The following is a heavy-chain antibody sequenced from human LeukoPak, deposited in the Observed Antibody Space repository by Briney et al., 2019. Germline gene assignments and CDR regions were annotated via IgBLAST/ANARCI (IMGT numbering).Heavy chain of an antibody. CDR1: GGSISSYY. J-gene: IGHJ4*02. Sequence: SETLSLTCTVSGGSISSYYWSWIRQPPGQGLEWIGYIYYSGSTNYNPSLKSRVTISVDTSKNQFSLKLSSVTAADTAVYYCARHPIPLYYYDSSGYYFDYWGQGTLVTVSS. CDR2: IYYSGST. D-gene: IGHD3-22*01. CDR3: ARHPIPLYYYDSSGYYFDY. V-gene: IGHV4-59*08.